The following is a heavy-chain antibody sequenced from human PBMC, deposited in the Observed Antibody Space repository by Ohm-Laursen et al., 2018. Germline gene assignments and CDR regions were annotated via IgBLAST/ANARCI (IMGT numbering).Heavy chain of an antibody. CDR3: AKDDSSGYYTNDY. Sequence: SETLSLTCALSGAPFGDFYWSWIRQPPEKGLEWIGYIYYSGSNNYNPSLKSRVTISVDTSKKQVSLKLTSVTAADTAVYYCAKDDSSGYYTNDYWGQGTLVTVSS. J-gene: IGHJ4*02. V-gene: IGHV4-59*01. CDR2: IYYSGSN. D-gene: IGHD3-22*01. CDR1: GAPFGDFY.